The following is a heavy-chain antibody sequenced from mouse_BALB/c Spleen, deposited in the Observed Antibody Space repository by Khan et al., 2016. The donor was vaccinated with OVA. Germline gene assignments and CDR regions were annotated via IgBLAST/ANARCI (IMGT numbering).Heavy chain of an antibody. CDR2: ISSGGSYP. Sequence: EVELVESGGALVKPGGSLKLSCAAAGFTFSSFGMSWVRQTPDKRLEWVATISSGGSYPSYPDSVKGRFTISRDNAKNTLYLQMSSLSSEDTAMYSCARQYGHSPRDYWGQGTSVTVSS. J-gene: IGHJ4*01. V-gene: IGHV5-6*01. CDR3: ARQYGHSPRDY. D-gene: IGHD2-1*01. CDR1: GFTFSSFG.